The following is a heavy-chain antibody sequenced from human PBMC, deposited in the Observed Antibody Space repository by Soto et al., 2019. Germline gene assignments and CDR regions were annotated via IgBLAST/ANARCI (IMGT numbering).Heavy chain of an antibody. Sequence: QVQLQESGPGLVKPSETLSLTCTVSGGSISSYYWSWIRQPPGKGLEWIGYIYYSGSTNYNPSLMSRLTISVHTSKHQFSLKLSSVTAADTAVYYCARPSQLGIPDFQHWGQGTLVTVSS. CDR1: GGSISSYY. J-gene: IGHJ1*01. CDR3: ARPSQLGIPDFQH. D-gene: IGHD1-1*01. CDR2: IYYSGST. V-gene: IGHV4-59*01.